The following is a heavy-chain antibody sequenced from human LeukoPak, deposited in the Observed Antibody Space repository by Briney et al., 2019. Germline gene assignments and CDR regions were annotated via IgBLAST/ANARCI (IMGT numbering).Heavy chain of an antibody. D-gene: IGHD1-20*01. J-gene: IGHJ3*02. CDR2: IYPGDSDT. CDR3: ARLPSDAGGITGPDAFDI. Sequence: GESLKISCKGSGYSFTSYWIGWVRQMPGKGLEWMGIIYPGDSDTRYSPSFQGQVTISADKSISTAYLQWSSLKASDTAMYYCARLPSDAGGITGPDAFDIWGQGTMVTVSS. CDR1: GYSFTSYW. V-gene: IGHV5-51*01.